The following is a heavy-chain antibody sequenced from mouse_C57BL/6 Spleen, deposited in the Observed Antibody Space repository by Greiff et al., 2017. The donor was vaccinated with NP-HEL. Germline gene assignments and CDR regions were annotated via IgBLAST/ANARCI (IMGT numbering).Heavy chain of an antibody. CDR2: IDPSDSYT. D-gene: IGHD1-1*01. V-gene: IGHV1-69*01. CDR3: ARGSSYVDYFDY. CDR1: GYTFTSYW. Sequence: QVQLQQPGAELVMPGASVTLSCKASGYTFTSYWMHWVKQRPGQGLEWIGEIDPSDSYTNYNQKFKGKSTLTVDKSSSTAYMQLSSLTSEDSAVYYCARGSSYVDYFDYWGQGTTLTVSS. J-gene: IGHJ2*01.